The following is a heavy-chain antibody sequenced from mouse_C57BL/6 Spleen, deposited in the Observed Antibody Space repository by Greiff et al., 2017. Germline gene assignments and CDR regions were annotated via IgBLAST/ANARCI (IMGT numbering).Heavy chain of an antibody. V-gene: IGHV1-69*01. CDR1: GYTFTSYW. J-gene: IGHJ3*01. Sequence: QVQLQQPGAELVMPGASVKLSCKASGYTFTSYWMHWVKQRPGQGLEWIGEIDPSDSYTNYNQKFKGKSTLTVDKSSSTAYMQLSSLTSEDSAVYYCARGESYYYGSSSFAYWGQGTLVTVSA. CDR2: IDPSDSYT. D-gene: IGHD1-1*01. CDR3: ARGESYYYGSSSFAY.